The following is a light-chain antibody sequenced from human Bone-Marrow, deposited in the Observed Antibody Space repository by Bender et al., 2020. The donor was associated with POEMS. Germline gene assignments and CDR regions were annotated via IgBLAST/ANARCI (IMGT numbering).Light chain of an antibody. CDR3: CSYTSLTTDVQ. J-gene: IGLJ2*01. Sequence: QSALTQPASVSGSPGQSITISCTGTNNDFGSYKFVSWYQQHPGRAPKLMIYEVSKRPSGISNRFSGSKSGNTAALTISGLQAEEEASYYCCSYTSLTTDVQFGGGTKLTVL. CDR1: NNDFGSYKF. V-gene: IGLV2-23*02. CDR2: EVS.